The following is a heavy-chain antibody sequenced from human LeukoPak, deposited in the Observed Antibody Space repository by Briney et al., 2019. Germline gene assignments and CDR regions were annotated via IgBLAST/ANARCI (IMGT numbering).Heavy chain of an antibody. Sequence: PGGSLRLSCAASGFTFSDYYMSWIRQAPGKGLEWVSYISSSSSYTNYADSVKGRFTISRDNAKNSLYLQMNSLRAEDTAVYCCARGRRTSGYRFDYWGQGTLVTVSS. CDR1: GFTFSDYY. CDR3: ARGRRTSGYRFDY. V-gene: IGHV3-11*06. CDR2: ISSSSSYT. D-gene: IGHD5-18*01. J-gene: IGHJ4*02.